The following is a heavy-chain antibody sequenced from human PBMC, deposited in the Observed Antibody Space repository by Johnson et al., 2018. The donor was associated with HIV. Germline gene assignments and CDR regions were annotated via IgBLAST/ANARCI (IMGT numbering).Heavy chain of an antibody. CDR2: IWKDGKTK. Sequence: QVQLVESGGGVVQPGRSLRLSCAASGFMFSNYGMHWVRQAPGKGLEWVAVIWKDGKTKYYADSVKGRFTISRDTSKSTLYVQMDSLRAEDTAIYYCARDGGYTYFAFDSWGQGTVVTVSS. V-gene: IGHV3-33*01. D-gene: IGHD5-18*01. CDR1: GFMFSNYG. J-gene: IGHJ3*02. CDR3: ARDGGYTYFAFDS.